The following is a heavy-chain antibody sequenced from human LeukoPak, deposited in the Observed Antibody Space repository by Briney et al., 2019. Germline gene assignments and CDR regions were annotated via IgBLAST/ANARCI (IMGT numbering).Heavy chain of an antibody. V-gene: IGHV1-2*02. D-gene: IGHD3-3*01. J-gene: IGHJ3*02. CDR3: ARRTGSDKFGVGIIEESFDI. Sequence: AAVKVSCKSSVYTLTGYFMHSVRPAPGRGVEWMGCINPKSGVTNYTQKLQSRVTTTRQTPISTAYMELSRLRSDDTAVYYCARRTGSDKFGVGIIEESFDIWGEGGMVSVSS. CDR2: INPKSGVT. CDR1: VYTLTGYF.